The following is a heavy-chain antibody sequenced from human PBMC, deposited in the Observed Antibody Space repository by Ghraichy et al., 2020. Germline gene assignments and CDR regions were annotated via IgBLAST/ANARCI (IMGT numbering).Heavy chain of an antibody. J-gene: IGHJ4*02. Sequence: GESLNISCAASGFTFSSHVMTWVRQAPRKGLEWVSAISDSGGTTYYADSVKGRFTISRDNAKSTLYLQMNSLRAEDTAVYYCAKSGAALHSFFDYWGQGTPVTVSS. V-gene: IGHV3-23*01. CDR1: GFTFSSHV. D-gene: IGHD1-26*01. CDR2: ISDSGGTT. CDR3: AKSGAALHSFFDY.